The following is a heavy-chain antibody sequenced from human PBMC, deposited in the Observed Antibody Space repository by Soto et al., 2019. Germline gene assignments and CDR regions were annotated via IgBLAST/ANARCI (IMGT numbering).Heavy chain of an antibody. Sequence: SETLSLTCTVSGGSISSSSYYWGWIRQPPGKGLEWIGSIYYSGSTYYNPSLKSRVTISVDTSKNQFSLKLSSVTAADTAVYYCARPHSSGWGGDWFDPWGQGTLVTVSS. CDR1: GGSISSSSYY. CDR3: ARPHSSGWGGDWFDP. J-gene: IGHJ5*02. V-gene: IGHV4-39*01. D-gene: IGHD6-19*01. CDR2: IYYSGST.